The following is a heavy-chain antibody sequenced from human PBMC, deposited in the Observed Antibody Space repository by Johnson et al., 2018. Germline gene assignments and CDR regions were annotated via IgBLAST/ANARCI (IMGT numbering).Heavy chain of an antibody. CDR2: IYSSGNT. CDR3: ARIAPEFKGNYWGFDY. D-gene: IGHD1-7*01. Sequence: QVQLQESGPGLVKSSETLSLTCTVSGGSISSYFWNWIRQPPGKGLEWIGYIYSSGNTNYNPSLKSRVTISVDTSKNHFSLKLSSATTADTAVYYCARIAPEFKGNYWGFDYWGQGTLVTVSS. CDR1: GGSISSYF. V-gene: IGHV4-59*01. J-gene: IGHJ4*02.